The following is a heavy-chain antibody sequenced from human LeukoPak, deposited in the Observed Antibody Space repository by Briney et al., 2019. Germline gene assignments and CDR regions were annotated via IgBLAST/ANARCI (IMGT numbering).Heavy chain of an antibody. V-gene: IGHV3-48*04. CDR2: ISGSGGAR. D-gene: IGHD7-27*01. CDR3: ARDRGLGIEYFDS. Sequence: GSLRLSCAASGFTFSSYAMSWVRQAPGKGLEWPSYISGSGGARYYADSVKGRFTISRDNAKNSLFLQMNSLSAEDTAVYYCARDRGLGIEYFDSWGQGTLVTVSS. J-gene: IGHJ4*02. CDR1: GFTFSSYA.